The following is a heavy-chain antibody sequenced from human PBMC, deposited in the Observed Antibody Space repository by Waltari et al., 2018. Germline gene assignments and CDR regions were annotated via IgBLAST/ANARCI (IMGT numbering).Heavy chain of an antibody. CDR1: GFTFSNAW. Sequence: EVQLVESGGGLVKPVGSLRLSCAASGFTFSNAWMSWVRQAPGKGLEWVGRIKSKTDGGTTDYAAPVKGRFTISRDDSKNTLYLQMNSLKTEDTAVYYCTTGGRTGVNDAFDIWGQGTMVTVSS. J-gene: IGHJ3*02. V-gene: IGHV3-15*01. D-gene: IGHD1-1*01. CDR2: IKSKTDGGTT. CDR3: TTGGRTGVNDAFDI.